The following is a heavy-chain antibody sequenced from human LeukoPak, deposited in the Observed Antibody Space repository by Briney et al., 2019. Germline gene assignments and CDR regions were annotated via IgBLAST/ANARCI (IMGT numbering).Heavy chain of an antibody. CDR1: GFTFSDHY. CDR2: SRNKARSYTT. D-gene: IGHD3-22*01. Sequence: PRGSLRLSCAASGFTFSDHYMDWVRQAPKKGLEWVGRSRNKARSYTTEYAASVKGRFSISRDDSNNSVYLQMISLRAEDTAVYYCAKSDSSGYPEKWGQGTLVTVSS. CDR3: AKSDSSGYPEK. J-gene: IGHJ4*02. V-gene: IGHV3-72*01.